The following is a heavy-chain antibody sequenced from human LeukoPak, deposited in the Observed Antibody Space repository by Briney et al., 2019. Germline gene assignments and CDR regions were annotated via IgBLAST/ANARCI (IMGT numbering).Heavy chain of an antibody. D-gene: IGHD6-13*01. CDR1: GFTFCDYA. V-gene: IGHV3-49*04. J-gene: IGHJ4*02. CDR3: TGNSSRQPFDY. Sequence: GRSLRLSCTASGFTFCDYAMSWVRQAPGKGLEWVGFIRSKGYGGTTEYAASVKGRFTISRDDSKSIAYLQMNSLKTEVTAVYYCTGNSSRQPFDYWGQGTLVTGSS. CDR2: IRSKGYGGTT.